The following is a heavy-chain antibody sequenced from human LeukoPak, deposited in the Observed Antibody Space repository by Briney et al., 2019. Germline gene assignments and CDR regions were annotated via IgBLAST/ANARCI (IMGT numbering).Heavy chain of an antibody. J-gene: IGHJ4*02. D-gene: IGHD2-15*01. CDR2: IYYSGST. Sequence: SETLSLTCTVSGGSISSYYWSWIRQPPGKGLEWIGYIYYSGSTNYNPSLKSRATISVDTSKNQFSLRLSSVTAADTAVYYCARRILGFLDYWGQGTLVTVSS. CDR3: ARRILGFLDY. V-gene: IGHV4-59*08. CDR1: GGSISSYY.